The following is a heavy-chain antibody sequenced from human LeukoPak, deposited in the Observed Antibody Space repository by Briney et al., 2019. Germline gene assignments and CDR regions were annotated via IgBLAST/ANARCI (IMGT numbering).Heavy chain of an antibody. CDR3: ARRMISGYESNY. Sequence: PSETLSLTCAVYGGSFSGYYWSWIRQPPGKGLEWIGSIYYSGSTYYNPSLKSRVTISVDTSKNQFSLKLSSVTAADTAVYYCARRMISGYESNYWGQGTLVTVSS. CDR2: IYYSGST. J-gene: IGHJ4*02. D-gene: IGHD5-12*01. V-gene: IGHV4-34*01. CDR1: GGSFSGYY.